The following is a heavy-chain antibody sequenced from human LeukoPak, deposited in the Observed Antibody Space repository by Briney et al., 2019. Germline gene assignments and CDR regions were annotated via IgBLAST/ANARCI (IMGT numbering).Heavy chain of an antibody. CDR3: VRDGGVSGYDLLDY. Sequence: GGSLRLSCAASGFTFSHYWMTWVRQAPGKGLEWVAQINQDGSEEYYMDFVKARFTISRDNAKTSVFLQMNSLRAEDTAVYYCVRDGGVSGYDLLDYWGQGTLVTVSS. CDR1: GFTFSHYW. CDR2: INQDGSEE. J-gene: IGHJ4*02. V-gene: IGHV3-7*01. D-gene: IGHD5-12*01.